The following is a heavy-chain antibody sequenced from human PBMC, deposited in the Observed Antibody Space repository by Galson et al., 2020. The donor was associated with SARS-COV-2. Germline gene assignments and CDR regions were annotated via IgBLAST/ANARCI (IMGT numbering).Heavy chain of an antibody. CDR3: GRGVDHRPYYYYYYYMDV. CDR2: INHSGST. J-gene: IGHJ6*03. V-gene: IGHV4-34*01. Sequence: ETLSLTCAVYGGSFSGYYWSWIRQPPGKGLEWIGEINHSGSTNYNPSLKSRVTISVDTSKNQFSLKLSSVTAADTAVYYCGRGVDHRPYYYYYYYMDVWGKGTTVTVSS. CDR1: GGSFSGYY.